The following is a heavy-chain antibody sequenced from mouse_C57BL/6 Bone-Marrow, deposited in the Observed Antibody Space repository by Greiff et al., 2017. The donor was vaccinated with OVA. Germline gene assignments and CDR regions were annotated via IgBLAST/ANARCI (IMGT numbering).Heavy chain of an antibody. Sequence: VQLQQPGAELVMPGASVKLSCKASGYTFTSYWMHWVKQRPGQGLEWIGEIDPSDSYTNYNQKFKGKSTLTVDKSSSTAYMQLSSLTSEDSAVYDYARRGDYEDYAMDYWGQGTSVTVSS. J-gene: IGHJ4*01. CDR3: ARRGDYEDYAMDY. V-gene: IGHV1-69*01. CDR1: GYTFTSYW. D-gene: IGHD1-1*01. CDR2: IDPSDSYT.